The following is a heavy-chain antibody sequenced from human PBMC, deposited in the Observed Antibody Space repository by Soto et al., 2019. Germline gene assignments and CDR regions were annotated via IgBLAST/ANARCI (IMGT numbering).Heavy chain of an antibody. Sequence: SETLSLTCTVSVGSISSCGYYWSWIRQHPGKGLEWIGYIYYSGSTYYNPSLKSRVTISVDTSKNQFSLKLSSVTAADTAVYYCARNKYYYDSSGYPDYWGQGTLVTVSS. CDR2: IYYSGST. CDR3: ARNKYYYDSSGYPDY. D-gene: IGHD3-22*01. J-gene: IGHJ4*02. V-gene: IGHV4-31*03. CDR1: VGSISSCGYY.